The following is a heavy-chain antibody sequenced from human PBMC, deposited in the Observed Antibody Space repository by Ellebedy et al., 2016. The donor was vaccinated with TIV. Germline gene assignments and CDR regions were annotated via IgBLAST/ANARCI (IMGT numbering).Heavy chain of an antibody. CDR3: VRDRMGATYTFDM. Sequence: PGGSLRLSCAASGFTFTNYAIHWVRQGSGKGLVWVSHINDDGNRITYADSVKGRFAISRDIARNTLFLQMDSLRAEDTAVYYCVRDRMGATYTFDMWGQGTMVTVSS. CDR1: GFTFTNYA. J-gene: IGHJ3*02. CDR2: INDDGNRI. V-gene: IGHV3-74*01. D-gene: IGHD2-21*01.